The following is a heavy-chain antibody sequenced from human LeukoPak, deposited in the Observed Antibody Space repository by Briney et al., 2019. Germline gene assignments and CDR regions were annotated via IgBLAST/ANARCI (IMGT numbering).Heavy chain of an antibody. J-gene: IGHJ4*02. V-gene: IGHV3-21*01. CDR2: ISSSSSYI. CDR1: GFTFSSYS. Sequence: GGSLRLSCAASGFTFSSYSMNWVRQAPGRGLEWVSSISSSSSYIYYADSVKGRFTISRDNAKNSLYLQMNSLRAEDTAVYYCARDLTPVLPSLPDHYWGQGTLVTVSS. CDR3: ARDLTPVLPSLPDHY. D-gene: IGHD2-2*01.